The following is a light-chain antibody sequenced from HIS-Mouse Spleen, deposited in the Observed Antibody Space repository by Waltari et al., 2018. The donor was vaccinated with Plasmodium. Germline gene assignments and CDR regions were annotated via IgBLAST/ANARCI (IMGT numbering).Light chain of an antibody. CDR2: GKN. J-gene: IGLJ3*02. V-gene: IGLV3-19*01. CDR1: SLRSYY. CDR3: NSRDSSGNHQV. Sequence: SSELTQDPAVSVALGQTVRITCQGDSLRSYYASWYQQKPGQAPVLVIYGKNNRPSGIPERFSGPRSGNTASLTITGAQAEDEADYYCNSRDSSGNHQVFGGGTKLTVL.